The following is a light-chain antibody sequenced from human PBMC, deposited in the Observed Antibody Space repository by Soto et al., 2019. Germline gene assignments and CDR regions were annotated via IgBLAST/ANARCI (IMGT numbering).Light chain of an antibody. CDR2: DAS. Sequence: DIHMTQSPSSLSASVGDIVTITCRASQSISSYLNWYQQKPGKAPKLLIYDASSLESGVPSRFSGSGSGTEFTLTISSLQPDDVATYYCQQYKTFGQGTKVEIK. J-gene: IGKJ1*01. V-gene: IGKV1-5*01. CDR1: QSISSY. CDR3: QQYKT.